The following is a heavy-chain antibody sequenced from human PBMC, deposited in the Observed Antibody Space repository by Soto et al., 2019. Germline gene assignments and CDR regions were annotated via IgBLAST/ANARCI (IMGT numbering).Heavy chain of an antibody. J-gene: IGHJ5*02. D-gene: IGHD1-7*01. V-gene: IGHV4-30-2*01. CDR2: IYHSGST. CDR1: GGSISSGGYS. CDR3: ARTESGTFDP. Sequence: PSETLSLTCAVSGGSISSGGYSWSWIRQPPGKGLEWIGYIYHSGSTYYNPSLKCRVTISVDRSKNQFSLKLSFVTAADTAVYYCARTESGTFDPWGQGTLVTVSS.